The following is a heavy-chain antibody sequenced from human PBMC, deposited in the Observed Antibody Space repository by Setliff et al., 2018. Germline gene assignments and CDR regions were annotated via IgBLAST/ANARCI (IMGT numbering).Heavy chain of an antibody. D-gene: IGHD1-26*01. J-gene: IGHJ4*02. CDR3: ARDRGGGSYCPDY. Sequence: ASVKVSCKTSGYPFTNYGLSWVRQAPGQGLEWMGWISGHNGDTKLAQNFQGRVTVTTDTFTNTGYMELRSLRSDDTAVYYCARDRGGGSYCPDYWGQGTLVTVSS. CDR2: ISGHNGDT. CDR1: GYPFTNYG. V-gene: IGHV1-18*01.